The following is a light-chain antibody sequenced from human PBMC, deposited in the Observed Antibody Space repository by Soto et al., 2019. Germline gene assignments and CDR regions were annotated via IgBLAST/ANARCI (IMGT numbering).Light chain of an antibody. Sequence: EIAMTQSPATLSVSPGERATLCCRASQSVSSNLAWYQQKPGQAPRLLIYGASTRATGIPARFSGSGSGTEFTLTISSLQSEDFAVYYCQQYNNWPWTFGQGTKVDIK. CDR3: QQYNNWPWT. J-gene: IGKJ1*01. CDR2: GAS. CDR1: QSVSSN. V-gene: IGKV3-15*01.